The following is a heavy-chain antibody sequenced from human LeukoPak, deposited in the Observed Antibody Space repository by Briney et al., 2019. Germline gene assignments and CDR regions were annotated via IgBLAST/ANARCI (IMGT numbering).Heavy chain of an antibody. CDR1: GYTFTGYY. J-gene: IGHJ6*02. CDR2: INPNSGGT. Sequence: ASVKVSCKASGYTFTGYYMHWVRQAPGQGLEWMGWINPNSGGTNYEQKFQGRVTMTRDTSISTAYMELSRLRSDDTAVYYCARRIRNSGYDANYYGMDVWGQGTTVTVSS. V-gene: IGHV1-2*02. CDR3: ARRIRNSGYDANYYGMDV. D-gene: IGHD5-12*01.